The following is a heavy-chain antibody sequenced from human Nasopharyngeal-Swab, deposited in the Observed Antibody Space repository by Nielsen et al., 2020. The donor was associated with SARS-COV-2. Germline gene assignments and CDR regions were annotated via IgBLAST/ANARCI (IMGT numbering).Heavy chain of an antibody. Sequence: GESLKISCAASGFTFSSYAMHWVRQAPGKGLEWVAVISYDGSNKYYAGSVKGRFTISRDNSKNTLYLQMNSLRAEDTAVYYCARDLFHSSSWYEDYWGQGTLVTVSS. J-gene: IGHJ4*02. CDR1: GFTFSSYA. CDR3: ARDLFHSSSWYEDY. V-gene: IGHV3-30*04. D-gene: IGHD6-13*01. CDR2: ISYDGSNK.